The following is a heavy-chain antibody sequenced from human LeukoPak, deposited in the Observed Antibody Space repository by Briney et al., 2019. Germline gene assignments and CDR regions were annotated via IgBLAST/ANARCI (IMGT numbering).Heavy chain of an antibody. CDR1: GGSISSSSYY. J-gene: IGHJ4*02. D-gene: IGHD4-11*01. V-gene: IGHV4-39*07. CDR2: IYYSGST. Sequence: SETLSLTCTVSGGSISSSSYYWGWIRQPPGKGLEWIGSIYYSGSTYYNPSLKSRVTISVDTSKNQFSLKLSSVTAADTAVYYCARDGGPDSKLCYWGQGTLVTVSS. CDR3: ARDGGPDSKLCY.